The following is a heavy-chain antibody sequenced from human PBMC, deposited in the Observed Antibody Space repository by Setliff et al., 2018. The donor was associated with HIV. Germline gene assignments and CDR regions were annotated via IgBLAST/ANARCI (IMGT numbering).Heavy chain of an antibody. CDR3: ARQLVVEGAFDM. V-gene: IGHV5-51*01. J-gene: IGHJ3*02. Sequence: PGESLKISCKVSGYNFSRYWIAWVRQMPGKGPEWMGMIYPGDSDTRNSPSFQGQVTISADKSISTAYLQWSSLKASDTAMYYCARQLVVEGAFDMWGQGTMVTVS. D-gene: IGHD2-15*01. CDR1: GYNFSRYW. CDR2: IYPGDSDT.